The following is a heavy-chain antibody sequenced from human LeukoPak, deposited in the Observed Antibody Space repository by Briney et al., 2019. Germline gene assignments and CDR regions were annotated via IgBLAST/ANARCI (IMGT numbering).Heavy chain of an antibody. Sequence: SETLSLTCAVYGGSFSGYYWSWIRQPPGEGLEWIGEINHSGSTNYNPSLKSRITISVDTSKNQFSLKLSSVTAADTAVYYCARPYYYGNWGQGTLVTVSS. J-gene: IGHJ4*02. D-gene: IGHD3-10*01. CDR1: GGSFSGYY. V-gene: IGHV4-34*01. CDR2: INHSGST. CDR3: ARPYYYGN.